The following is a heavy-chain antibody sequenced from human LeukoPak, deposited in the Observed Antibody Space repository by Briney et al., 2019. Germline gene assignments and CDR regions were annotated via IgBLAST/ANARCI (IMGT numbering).Heavy chain of an antibody. D-gene: IGHD5-12*01. CDR1: GGSISSGNYY. Sequence: NPSETLSLTCTVSGGSISSGNYYWSWIRQPAGKELEWIGHFYTSGSTNYNPSLKSRVTISVDTSKDQFSLKLSSVTAADTAVYYCARTTRRMWWLRFDYWGQGTLVTVSS. CDR2: FYTSGST. J-gene: IGHJ4*02. CDR3: ARTTRRMWWLRFDY. V-gene: IGHV4-61*09.